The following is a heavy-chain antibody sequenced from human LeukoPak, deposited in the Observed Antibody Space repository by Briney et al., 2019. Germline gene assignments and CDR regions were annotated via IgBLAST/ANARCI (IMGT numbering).Heavy chain of an antibody. J-gene: IGHJ6*03. D-gene: IGHD3-16*01. CDR3: AKDLWGGYMDV. Sequence: GGSLRLSCSASGFTFSSYEMNWVRQAPGKGLEWVSYISSSGSTIYYADSVKGRFTISRDNAKNSLYLQMNSLRAEDTAVYYWAKDLWGGYMDVWGKGTTVTISS. CDR2: ISSSGSTI. V-gene: IGHV3-48*03. CDR1: GFTFSSYE.